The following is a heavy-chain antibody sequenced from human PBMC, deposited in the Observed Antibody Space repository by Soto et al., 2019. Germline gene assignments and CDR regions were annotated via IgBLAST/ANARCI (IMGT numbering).Heavy chain of an antibody. D-gene: IGHD6-13*01. V-gene: IGHV1-69*06. J-gene: IGHJ6*02. CDR3: ARGGYSSTWSNLLDRSGLDV. Sequence: QVQLVQSGAEAKKPGSSVKVSCKTSGGTFSSYAISWVRQAPGQGLEWMGGIVPLFRTTNYAQKFQGRVTITADTSKYTVYMVLSGLRSGHTAVYYCARGGYSSTWSNLLDRSGLDVWGQGTTVTVSS. CDR1: GGTFSSYA. CDR2: IVPLFRTT.